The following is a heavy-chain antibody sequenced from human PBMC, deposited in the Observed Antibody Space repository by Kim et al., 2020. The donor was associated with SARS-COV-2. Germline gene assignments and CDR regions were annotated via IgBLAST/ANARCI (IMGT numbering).Heavy chain of an antibody. CDR2: ISYDGSNK. CDR3: ASSLQEGELLWRFDY. Sequence: GGSLRLSCAASGFTFSSYAMHWVRQVPGKGLEWVAVISYDGSNKYYADSVKGRFTISRDNSKNTLYLQMNSLRAEDTAVYYCASSLQEGELLWRFDYWGQGTLVTVSS. V-gene: IGHV3-30*04. D-gene: IGHD3-10*01. CDR1: GFTFSSYA. J-gene: IGHJ4*02.